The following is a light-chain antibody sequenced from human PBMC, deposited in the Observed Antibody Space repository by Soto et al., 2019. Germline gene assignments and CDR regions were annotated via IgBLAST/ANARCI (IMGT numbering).Light chain of an antibody. V-gene: IGLV2-8*01. CDR2: EVN. CDR3: SELAGGTLV. Sequence: QSALTQPPSASGSPGQSVTISCTGTSTDVGDYKYVFWYQQHPGNAPELLIYEVNKRPSGVPDRCSGSKSGSTASLTGSGLQAEDEADYAASELAGGTLVFGGGTKLTVL. J-gene: IGLJ2*01. CDR1: STDVGDYKY.